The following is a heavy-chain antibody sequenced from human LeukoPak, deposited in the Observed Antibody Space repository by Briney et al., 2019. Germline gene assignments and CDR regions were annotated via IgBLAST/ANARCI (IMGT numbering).Heavy chain of an antibody. V-gene: IGHV3-48*04. CDR1: GFTFSSYS. Sequence: GGSLRLSCAASGFTFSSYSMNWVRQAPGKGLEWVSYISSSSSTIYYADSVKGRFTISRDNAKNSLYLQMNSLRAEDTAVYYCATPLDYYDRSDSHQGGDWGQGTLVTVSS. CDR2: ISSSSSTI. D-gene: IGHD3-22*01. J-gene: IGHJ4*02. CDR3: ATPLDYYDRSDSHQGGD.